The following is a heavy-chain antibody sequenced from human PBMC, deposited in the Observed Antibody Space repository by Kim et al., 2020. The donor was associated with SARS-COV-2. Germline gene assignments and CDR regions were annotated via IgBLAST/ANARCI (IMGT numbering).Heavy chain of an antibody. CDR1: GGSFSGYY. Sequence: SETLSLTCAVYGGSFSGYYWSWIRQPPGKGLEWIGEINHSGSTNYNPSLKSRVTISVDTSKNQFSLKLSSVTAADTSMYYCARSVGYLGPFDYWGQGTLV. J-gene: IGHJ4*02. V-gene: IGHV4-34*01. CDR3: ARSVGYLGPFDY. D-gene: IGHD1-26*01. CDR2: INHSGST.